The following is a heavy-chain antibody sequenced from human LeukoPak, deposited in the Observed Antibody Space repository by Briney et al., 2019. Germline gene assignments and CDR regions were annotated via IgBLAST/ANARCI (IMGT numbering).Heavy chain of an antibody. CDR3: AKDPSDLGGSGSNNYFDC. D-gene: IGHD3-10*01. CDR2: ITYSSGYT. Sequence: GGSLRLSCAASGFTFGTYSMNWVRQAPGKGLEWVSGITYSSGYTYYADSVKGRFTISRDNSRNTLYLQMNSLRAEDTAVYYCAKDPSDLGGSGSNNYFDCWGQGTLVTVSS. J-gene: IGHJ4*02. CDR1: GFTFGTYS. V-gene: IGHV3-23*01.